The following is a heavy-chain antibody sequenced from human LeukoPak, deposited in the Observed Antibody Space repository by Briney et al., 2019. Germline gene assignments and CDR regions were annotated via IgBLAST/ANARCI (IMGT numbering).Heavy chain of an antibody. D-gene: IGHD4-17*01. CDR3: ARGFTVTTSRFDP. Sequence: SVKVSCKASGYTFTSYDINWVRQAPGQGLEWMGGIIPIFGTANYAQKFQGRVTITADKSTSTAYMELSSLRSEDTAVYYCARGFTVTTSRFDPWGQGTLVTVSS. J-gene: IGHJ5*02. V-gene: IGHV1-69*06. CDR2: IIPIFGTA. CDR1: GYTFTSYD.